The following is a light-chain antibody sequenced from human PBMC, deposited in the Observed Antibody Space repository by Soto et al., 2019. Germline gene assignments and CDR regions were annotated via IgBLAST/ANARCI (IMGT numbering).Light chain of an antibody. CDR2: GAS. V-gene: IGKV3-15*01. CDR1: QSINSD. Sequence: EIVMTQSPATLSVSPGERATLSCRASQSINSDLAWYQQKPGQAPRLLIYGASTRATGIPARFSGSGSGTEFTLTISSLQSADFAVYYCQQYNYWPPLTFGGGTKVEIK. CDR3: QQYNYWPPLT. J-gene: IGKJ4*01.